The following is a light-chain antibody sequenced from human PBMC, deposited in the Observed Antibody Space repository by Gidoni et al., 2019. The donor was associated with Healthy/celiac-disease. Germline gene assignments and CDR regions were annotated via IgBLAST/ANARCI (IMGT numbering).Light chain of an antibody. CDR3: QQYSSSPWT. CDR1: QSVSSSY. CDR2: GAS. V-gene: IGKV3-20*01. Sequence: EIVLTQLLVHLSLSPGERATLSCRASQSVSSSYLAWYQQKPGQAPRLLIYGASSTATGIPDRFSGSGSGTDFTLTISRLEPEDFAVYYCQQYSSSPWTFGQXTKVEIK. J-gene: IGKJ1*01.